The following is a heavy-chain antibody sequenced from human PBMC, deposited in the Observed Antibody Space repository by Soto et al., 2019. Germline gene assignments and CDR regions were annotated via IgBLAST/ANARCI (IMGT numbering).Heavy chain of an antibody. CDR2: IFYTGST. Sequence: SETLALTCSVSGGSSSSSSYYWGGIRQPPGKGLEWIGSIFYTGSTYYNPSLKSRVAISVDTSNNQFSLNLTSVTAADTAVYHCARPSSFHDSNGQYYHWGQGPLVTVS. CDR1: GGSSSSSSYY. CDR3: ARPSSFHDSNGQYYH. J-gene: IGHJ5*02. D-gene: IGHD3-22*01. V-gene: IGHV4-39*01.